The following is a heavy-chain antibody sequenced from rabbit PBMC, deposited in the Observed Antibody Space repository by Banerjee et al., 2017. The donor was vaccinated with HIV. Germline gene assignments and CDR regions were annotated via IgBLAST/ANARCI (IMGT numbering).Heavy chain of an antibody. Sequence: QSLEESGGDLVKPGASLTLTCTASGFSLSIYEMCWVRQAPGKGLEWIACIYAGSSGSTYYASWAKGRFTISKTSSTTVTLQMTSLTAADTATYFCARDSGSGGYVHNLWGPGTLVTVS. CDR3: ARDSGSGGYVHNL. D-gene: IGHD1-1*01. V-gene: IGHV1S40*01. CDR2: IYAGSSGST. J-gene: IGHJ6*01. CDR1: GFSLSIYE.